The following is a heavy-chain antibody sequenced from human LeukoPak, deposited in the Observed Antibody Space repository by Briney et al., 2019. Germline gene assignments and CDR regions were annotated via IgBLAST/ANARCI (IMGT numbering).Heavy chain of an antibody. CDR1: GGSISSYY. D-gene: IGHD6-13*01. J-gene: IGHJ6*02. CDR2: IYTSGST. V-gene: IGHV4-4*07. CDR3: ARDRAVYSSSWASRQGMDV. Sequence: SETLSLTCTVSGGSISSYYWSWIRQPAGKGLEWIGRIYTSGSTNYNPSLKSRVTMSVDTSKNQFSLKLSSVTAADTAVYYCARDRAVYSSSWASRQGMDVWGQGTTVTVSS.